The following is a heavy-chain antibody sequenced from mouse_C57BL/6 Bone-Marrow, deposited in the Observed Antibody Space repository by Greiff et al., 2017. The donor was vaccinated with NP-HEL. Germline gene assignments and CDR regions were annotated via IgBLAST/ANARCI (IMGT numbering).Heavy chain of an antibody. CDR1: YTFTDYYM. D-gene: IGHD2-5*01. Sequence: VQLKQSGPELVKPGASVKMSCKASGYTFTDYYMHWVKQKPGKGLAWIGELYPGSGNTYYNEKFKGKATLTADTSSSTAYMQLSSLTSEDSAVYFCARRKNSNYGGQGTTLTVSS. V-gene: IGHV1-83*01. CDR2: YPGSGNTY. CDR3: RRKNSNY. J-gene: IGHJ2*01.